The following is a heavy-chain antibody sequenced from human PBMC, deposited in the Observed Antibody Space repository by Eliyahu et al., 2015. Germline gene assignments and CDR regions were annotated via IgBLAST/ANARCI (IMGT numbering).Heavy chain of an antibody. V-gene: IGHV1-69*01. Sequence: PGSSVKVSCRASRETLRFYGMTWVRQAPGQGFEWIGDIIPTLGSASYAQNFQGRATITADESSATVNLEVSSLTSEDTAIYFCARESRTTTYQKYLDSWGQGTLVTVSS. CDR2: IIPTLGSA. J-gene: IGHJ4*02. CDR3: ARESRTTTYQKYLDS. D-gene: IGHD2/OR15-2a*01. CDR1: RETLRFYG.